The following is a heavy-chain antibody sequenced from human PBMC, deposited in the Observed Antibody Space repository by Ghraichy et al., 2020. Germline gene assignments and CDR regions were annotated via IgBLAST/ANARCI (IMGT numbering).Heavy chain of an antibody. Sequence: ASVKVSCKASGYIFTNFGITWVRQAPGQGLEWVGWISPYSGNTNYAQKLQDRITMTTDASTTTAYLELRRLRSDDTAVYFCARDTRKLSGYEGGTTFDPWGQGTLVTVSS. D-gene: IGHD5-12*01. CDR3: ARDTRKLSGYEGGTTFDP. CDR2: ISPYSGNT. CDR1: GYIFTNFG. V-gene: IGHV1-18*01. J-gene: IGHJ5*02.